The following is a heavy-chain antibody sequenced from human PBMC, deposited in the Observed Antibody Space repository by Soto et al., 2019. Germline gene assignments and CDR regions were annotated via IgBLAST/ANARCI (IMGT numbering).Heavy chain of an antibody. CDR3: ARDLYYYDSSGYYFGY. CDR1: GFTFSSYG. CDR2: IWYDGSNK. J-gene: IGHJ4*02. V-gene: IGHV3-33*01. D-gene: IGHD3-22*01. Sequence: HPGGSLRLSCAASGFTFSSYGMHWVRQAPGKGLEWVAVIWYDGSNKYYADSVKGRFTISRDNSKNTLYLQMNSLRAEDTAVYYCARDLYYYDSSGYYFGYWGQGTLVTVSS.